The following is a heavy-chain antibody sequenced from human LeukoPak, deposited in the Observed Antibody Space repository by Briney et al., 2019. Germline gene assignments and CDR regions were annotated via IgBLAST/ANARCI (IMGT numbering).Heavy chain of an antibody. CDR2: IGTAGDP. D-gene: IGHD3-10*01. J-gene: IGHJ4*02. V-gene: IGHV3-13*05. CDR3: AKYTSGTYYRGLDQ. CDR1: GFTFSSYD. Sequence: PGGSLRLSCAASGFTFSSYDMHWVRQATGKGLEWVSAIGTAGDPYYSDSVKGRFTISRDDFKNTVYLQMNSLRAEDTAVYSCAKYTSGTYYRGLDQWGQGTLVTVSS.